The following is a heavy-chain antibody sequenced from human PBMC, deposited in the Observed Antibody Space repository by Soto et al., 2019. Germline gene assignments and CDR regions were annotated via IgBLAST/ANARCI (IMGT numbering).Heavy chain of an antibody. Sequence: PGGSLRLSCTASGFTFSEYSMSWVRQAPGKGLEWVSSITHSGTYVYYADSVKGRFTISRDSASTSLFLQMTSLRAEDTAVYHCARARGNDWYSDYWGQGTLVTVSS. CDR2: ITHSGTYV. J-gene: IGHJ4*02. D-gene: IGHD5-12*01. CDR3: ARARGNDWYSDY. CDR1: GFTFSEYS. V-gene: IGHV3-21*01.